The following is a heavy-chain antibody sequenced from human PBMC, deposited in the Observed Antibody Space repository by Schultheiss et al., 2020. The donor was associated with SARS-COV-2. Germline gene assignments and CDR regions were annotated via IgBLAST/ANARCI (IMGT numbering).Heavy chain of an antibody. Sequence: GGSLRLSCAASGFTFSSYGMHWVRQAPGKGLEWVAVIWYDGSNKYYADSVKGRFTISRDNSKNTLYLQMNSLRAEDTAVYYCARDTVTTGAYYYYYYMDVWGKGTTVTVSS. CDR2: IWYDGSNK. V-gene: IGHV3-33*01. CDR1: GFTFSSYG. CDR3: ARDTVTTGAYYYYYYMDV. J-gene: IGHJ6*03. D-gene: IGHD4-11*01.